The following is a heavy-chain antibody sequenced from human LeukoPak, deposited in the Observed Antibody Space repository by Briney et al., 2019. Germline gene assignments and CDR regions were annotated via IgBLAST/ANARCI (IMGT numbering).Heavy chain of an antibody. D-gene: IGHD3-22*01. V-gene: IGHV3-21*04. Sequence: PGGSLRLSCAASGFTFSSYSMNWVRQAPGKGLEWVSSISSSSSYIYYADSVKGRFTISRDNARNSVYLQMNSLRAEDTAVYYCARARRDSNGSSYPLDYWGQGTLVTVSS. J-gene: IGHJ4*02. CDR2: ISSSSSYI. CDR1: GFTFSSYS. CDR3: ARARRDSNGSSYPLDY.